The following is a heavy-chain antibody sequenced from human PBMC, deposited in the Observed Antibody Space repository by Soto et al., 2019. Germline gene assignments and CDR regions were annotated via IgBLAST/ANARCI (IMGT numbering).Heavy chain of an antibody. Sequence: ASVKVSCKASGYTFTSYGISWVRQAPGQGLEWMGWISAYNGNTNYAQKLQGRVTMTTDTSTSTAYMELRSLRSDDTAVYYSARVKASGWLNWFDPWGQGTLVTVSA. V-gene: IGHV1-18*01. J-gene: IGHJ5*02. CDR1: GYTFTSYG. CDR3: ARVKASGWLNWFDP. CDR2: ISAYNGNT. D-gene: IGHD6-19*01.